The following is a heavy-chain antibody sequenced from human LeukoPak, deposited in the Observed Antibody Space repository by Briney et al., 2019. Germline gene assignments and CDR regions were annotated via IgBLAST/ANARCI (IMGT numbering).Heavy chain of an antibody. V-gene: IGHV4-31*03. CDR1: GGSISSGGYY. CDR3: ARDRGYCSGGSCYLYGMDV. J-gene: IGHJ6*02. Sequence: PSETLSLTCTVSGGSISSGGYYWSWIRQHPGKGLEWIGYIYYGGSTYYNPSLKSRVTISVDTSKNQFSLKLSSVTAADTAVYYCARDRGYCSGGSCYLYGMDVWGQGTTVTVSS. CDR2: IYYGGST. D-gene: IGHD2-15*01.